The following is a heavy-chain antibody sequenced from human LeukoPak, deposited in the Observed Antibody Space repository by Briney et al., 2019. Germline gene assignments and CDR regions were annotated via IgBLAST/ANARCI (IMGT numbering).Heavy chain of an antibody. Sequence: GGSLRLSCAASGFTFSSYGMHSVRLAPGKGLEWVAVRWYDGSNKYYADSVKGRFTISRDNSKNTLYLQMNSLRAEDTAVYYCARDRRLLCFDYWGQGTLVTVSS. V-gene: IGHV3-33*01. CDR1: GFTFSSYG. D-gene: IGHD2-2*01. J-gene: IGHJ4*02. CDR3: ARDRRLLCFDY. CDR2: RWYDGSNK.